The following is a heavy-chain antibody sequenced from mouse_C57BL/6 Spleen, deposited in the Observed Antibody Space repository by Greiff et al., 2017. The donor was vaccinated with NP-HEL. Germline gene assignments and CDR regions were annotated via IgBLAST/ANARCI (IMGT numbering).Heavy chain of an antibody. Sequence: QVQLQQSGAELVKPGASVKLSCKASGYTFTSYWMHWVKQRPGQGLEWIGMIHPNSGSTNYNEKFKSKATLTVDKSSSTAYMQLSSLTSEDSAVYYCARTGYGSSPHFDYWGQGTTLTVSS. CDR3: ARTGYGSSPHFDY. D-gene: IGHD1-1*01. V-gene: IGHV1-64*01. J-gene: IGHJ2*01. CDR2: IHPNSGST. CDR1: GYTFTSYW.